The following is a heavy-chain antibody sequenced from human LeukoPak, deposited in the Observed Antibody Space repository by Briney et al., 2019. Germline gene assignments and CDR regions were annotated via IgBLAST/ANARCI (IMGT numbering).Heavy chain of an antibody. CDR1: GFTFSDYY. Sequence: GGSLRLSCAASGFTFSDYYMSWIRQAPGKGLEWVSYISSSSYTNYADSVKGRFTISRDNAKNSLYLQMNSLRAEDTAVYYCAREVIIAVPGTGDAFDIWGQGTMVTVSS. J-gene: IGHJ3*02. V-gene: IGHV3-11*06. CDR2: ISSSSYT. CDR3: AREVIIAVPGTGDAFDI. D-gene: IGHD6-19*01.